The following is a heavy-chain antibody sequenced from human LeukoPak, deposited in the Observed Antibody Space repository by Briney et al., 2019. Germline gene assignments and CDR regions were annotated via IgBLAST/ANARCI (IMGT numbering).Heavy chain of an antibody. V-gene: IGHV3-23*01. CDR3: ASDRVLGSGSLDN. J-gene: IGHJ4*02. CDR1: GFTFSSYA. Sequence: HPGESLTLSCATSGFTFSSYAVSCVRPAQGKGLEWVSAISGSGGSTYYADSVKGRFTISRDNARHTLYLQMNSLRADDTAVYYCASDRVLGSGSLDNWGQGTLVTVSS. CDR2: ISGSGGST. D-gene: IGHD3-10*01.